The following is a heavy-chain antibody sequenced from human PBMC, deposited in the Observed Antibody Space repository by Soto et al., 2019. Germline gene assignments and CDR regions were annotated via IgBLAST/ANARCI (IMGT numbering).Heavy chain of an antibody. J-gene: IGHJ3*02. CDR3: ARDLDSSSWYGAFDI. CDR2: INPNSGGT. Sequence: ASVKVSCKASGYTFTGYYMHWVLQAPGQGLEWMGWINPNSGGTNYAQKFQGWVTMTRDTSISTAYMELSRLRSDDTAVYYCARDLDSSSWYGAFDIWGQGTMVTVSS. CDR1: GYTFTGYY. V-gene: IGHV1-2*04. D-gene: IGHD6-13*01.